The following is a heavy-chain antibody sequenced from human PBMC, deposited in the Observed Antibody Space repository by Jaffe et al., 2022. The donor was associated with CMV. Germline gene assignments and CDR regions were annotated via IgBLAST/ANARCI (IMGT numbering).Heavy chain of an antibody. CDR2: IYYSGST. CDR1: GGSISSSSYY. V-gene: IGHV4-39*01. Sequence: QLQLQESGPGLVKPSETLSLTCTVSGGSISSSSYYWGWIRQPPGKGLEWIGSIYYSGSTYYNPSLKSRVTISVDTSKNQFSLKLSSVTAADTAVYYCARGRGYCSGGSCSNTYNWFDPWGQGTLVTVSS. J-gene: IGHJ5*02. CDR3: ARGRGYCSGGSCSNTYNWFDP. D-gene: IGHD2-15*01.